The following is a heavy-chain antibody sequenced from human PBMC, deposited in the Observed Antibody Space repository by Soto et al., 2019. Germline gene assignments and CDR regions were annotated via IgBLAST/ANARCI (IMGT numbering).Heavy chain of an antibody. J-gene: IGHJ4*02. V-gene: IGHV3-23*01. CDR1: GFTFSSYA. D-gene: IGHD3-22*01. Sequence: WGSLRLSCAASGFTFSSYAMSWVRQAPGKGLEWVSAISGSGGSTYYADSVKGRFTISRDNSKNTLYLQMNSLRAEDTAVYYCAKRWYYDSSGYYLDYWGQGTLVTVSS. CDR3: AKRWYYDSSGYYLDY. CDR2: ISGSGGST.